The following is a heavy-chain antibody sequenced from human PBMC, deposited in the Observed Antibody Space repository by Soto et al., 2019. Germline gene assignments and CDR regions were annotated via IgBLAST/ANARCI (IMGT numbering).Heavy chain of an antibody. J-gene: IGHJ5*02. D-gene: IGHD3-16*02. CDR3: ARYRSEMNWFDP. V-gene: IGHV3-74*01. CDR2: INSDGSST. CDR1: GFTFSIYW. Sequence: GGSLRLSCAASGFTFSIYWMHWVRQAPGKGLVWVSRINSDGSSTSYADSVKGRFTISRDNAKNTLYLQMNSLRAEDTAVYYCARYRSEMNWFDPWGQGTLVTVSS.